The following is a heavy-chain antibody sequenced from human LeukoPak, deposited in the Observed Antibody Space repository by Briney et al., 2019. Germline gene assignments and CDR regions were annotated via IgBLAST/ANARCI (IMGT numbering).Heavy chain of an antibody. CDR2: IFHNGDK. D-gene: IGHD7-27*01. J-gene: IGHJ3*01. Sequence: SETLSLTCSVSGYSIGSGYFWGWLRQSPGKGLQWIANIFHNGDKYFTPSLTGRVTISVDTSKNQFSLRLDSATAADTAIYYCARAGGTEKTVHWGAFDFWGQGSPVVVSS. CDR3: ARAGGTEKTVHWGAFDF. CDR1: GYSIGSGYF. V-gene: IGHV4-38-2*02.